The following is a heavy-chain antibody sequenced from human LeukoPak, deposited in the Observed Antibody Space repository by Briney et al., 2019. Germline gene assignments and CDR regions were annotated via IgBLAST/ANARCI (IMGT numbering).Heavy chain of an antibody. CDR3: AREDGYCSGGNCYSYFDS. V-gene: IGHV3-7*01. D-gene: IGHD2-15*01. J-gene: IGHJ4*02. Sequence: PGGSLRLSCAASGFTFSSYWMNWARQAPGKGLGWVAYIKKTGSETYYVDSVKGRFTITRDNTRNSLFLQMYSLRAEDTAVYFCAREDGYCSGGNCYSYFDSWGQGTLVTVSS. CDR1: GFTFSSYW. CDR2: IKKTGSET.